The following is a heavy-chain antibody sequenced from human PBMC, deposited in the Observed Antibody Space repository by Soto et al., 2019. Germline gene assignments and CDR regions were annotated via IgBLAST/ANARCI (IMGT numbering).Heavy chain of an antibody. CDR3: ASAAVTGTAGLDF. Sequence: SMMVSCKSSGYTFSGFYMHWVRQAPGQGLEWMGWINPNSGGTKSAEKFQGRVTMTRDTSISTAYMELSRLTSDDTAVYYCASAAVTGTAGLDFWGQGPQVTVSS. CDR1: GYTFSGFY. D-gene: IGHD6-19*01. CDR2: INPNSGGT. V-gene: IGHV1-2*02. J-gene: IGHJ4*02.